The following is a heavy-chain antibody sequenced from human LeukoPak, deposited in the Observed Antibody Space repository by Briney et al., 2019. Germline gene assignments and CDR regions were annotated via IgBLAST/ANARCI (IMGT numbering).Heavy chain of an antibody. CDR3: ARFAAGGSYYYYMDV. CDR1: GFTVSSNY. Sequence: GGSLRLSCAASGFTVSSNYMSWVRQAPGKGLEWVSVIYSGGSTYYADSVKGRFTISRDNAKNSLYLQMNSLRAEDTAVYYCARFAAGGSYYYYMDVWGKGTTVTVSS. D-gene: IGHD6-25*01. CDR2: IYSGGST. V-gene: IGHV3-66*01. J-gene: IGHJ6*03.